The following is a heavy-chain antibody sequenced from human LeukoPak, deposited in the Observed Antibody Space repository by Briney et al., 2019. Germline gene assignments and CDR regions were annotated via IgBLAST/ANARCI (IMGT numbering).Heavy chain of an antibody. V-gene: IGHV4-59*08. CDR2: IYYSGST. D-gene: IGHD3-16*02. J-gene: IGHJ4*02. CDR3: ARSDIWGSYRFLDY. CDR1: GGSISSYY. Sequence: SETLSLTCTVSGGSISSYYWSWIRQPPGKGLEWIGYIYYSGSTNYNPSLKSRVTMSVDTSKNQFSLKLSSVTAADTAVYYCARSDIWGSYRFLDYWGQGALVTVSS.